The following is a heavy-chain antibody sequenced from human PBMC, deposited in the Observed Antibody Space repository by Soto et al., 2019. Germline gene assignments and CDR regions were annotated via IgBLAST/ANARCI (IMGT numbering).Heavy chain of an antibody. CDR1: GFTFSSYA. CDR2: ISGSGGST. J-gene: IGHJ5*02. Sequence: SGGSLRLSCAASGFTFSSYAMSWVRQAPGKGLEWVSAISGSGGSTYYADSVKGRFTISRDNSKNTLYLQMNSLRAEDTAVYYCAKDDSPINYDILTGYVFVPWFDPWGQGTLVTVSS. D-gene: IGHD3-9*01. V-gene: IGHV3-23*01. CDR3: AKDDSPINYDILTGYVFVPWFDP.